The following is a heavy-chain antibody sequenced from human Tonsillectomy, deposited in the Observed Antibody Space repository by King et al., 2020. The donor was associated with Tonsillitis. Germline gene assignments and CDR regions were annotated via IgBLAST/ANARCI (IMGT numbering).Heavy chain of an antibody. V-gene: IGHV4-4*07. CDR1: GGSISSYY. CDR3: ARDRYLGGGSWMGYYYYYYMDV. J-gene: IGHJ6*03. Sequence: QLQESGPGLVKPSETLSLTCTVSGGSISSYYWSWIRQPAGKGLEWIGRIYTSGSTNYNPSLKSRVTMSVDTSKNQFSLKLSSVTAADTAVYYCARDRYLGGGSWMGYYYYYYMDVWGKGTTVTVSS. D-gene: IGHD6-13*01. CDR2: IYTSGST.